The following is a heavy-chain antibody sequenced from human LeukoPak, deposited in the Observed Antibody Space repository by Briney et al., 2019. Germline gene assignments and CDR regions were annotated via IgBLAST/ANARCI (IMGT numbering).Heavy chain of an antibody. CDR1: GDSVSNNSAA. CDR3: ARDDESWFDP. CDR2: TYYRSKWYD. J-gene: IGHJ5*02. V-gene: IGHV6-1*01. Sequence: SQTLPLTCAISGDSVSNNSAAWNWIRQSPSRGLEWLGRTYYRSKWYDDYALSVKSRITINPDTSKNQFSLHLNSVTPEDTAVYFCARDDESWFDPWGQGTLVTVPS.